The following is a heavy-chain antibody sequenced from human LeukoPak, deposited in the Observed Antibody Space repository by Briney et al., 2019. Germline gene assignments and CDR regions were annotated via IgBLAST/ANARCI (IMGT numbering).Heavy chain of an antibody. V-gene: IGHV4-59*12. J-gene: IGHJ6*02. CDR1: GGSISSYY. D-gene: IGHD2-15*01. Sequence: PSETLSLTCTVSGGSISSYYWSWIRQPPGKGLEWIGYIYYSGSTYYNPSLKSRVSISVDTSKNQFSLRLSSVTAADTAVYYCARRSGSAADYHGMDVWGQGTTVTVSS. CDR3: ARRSGSAADYHGMDV. CDR2: IYYSGST.